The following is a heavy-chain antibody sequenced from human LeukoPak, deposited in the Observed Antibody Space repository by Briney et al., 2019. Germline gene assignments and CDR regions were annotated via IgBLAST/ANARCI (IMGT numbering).Heavy chain of an antibody. CDR2: ITWNSRVK. J-gene: IGHJ4*02. D-gene: IGHD3-22*01. CDR3: ANNYYDSSGYYPDY. CDR1: GFTFDNFA. V-gene: IGHV3-9*01. Sequence: PGGSLRLSCAASGFTFDNFAMHWVRQAPGKGLEWVSGITWNSRVKTYTPSVKGRFTISRDNSKNTLYLQMNSLRAEDTAVYYCANNYYDSSGYYPDYWGQGTLVTVSS.